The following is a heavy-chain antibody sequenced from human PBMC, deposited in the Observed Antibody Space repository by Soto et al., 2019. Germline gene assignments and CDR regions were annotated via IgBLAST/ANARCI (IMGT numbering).Heavy chain of an antibody. CDR1: GGSISSSTYY. CDR3: ARQTYYYDSSGPQEAFDI. V-gene: IGHV4-39*01. J-gene: IGHJ3*02. Sequence: SETLSLTCTGSGGSISSSTYYWGWIRQPPGKGLEWIGSIYYSGSTYYSPSLKSRVTISVDTSKNQFSLKLSSVTAADTAVYYCARQTYYYDSSGPQEAFDIWGQGTMVT. CDR2: IYYSGST. D-gene: IGHD3-22*01.